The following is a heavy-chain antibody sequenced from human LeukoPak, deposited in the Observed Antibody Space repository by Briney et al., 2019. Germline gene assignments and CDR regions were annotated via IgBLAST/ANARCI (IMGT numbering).Heavy chain of an antibody. CDR2: MYHSGNT. CDR1: GYSISRGYY. J-gene: IGHJ4*02. CDR3: VSGPYGSGSKIDN. Sequence: SETLSLTCAVSGYSISRGYYWGWIRQSPEKGLEWIGNMYHSGNTYYNTSLKSRVAISVDTSKNQFSLKLSSVTAADTAVYYCVSGPYGSGSKIDNWGQGTLVTVSS. V-gene: IGHV4-38-2*01. D-gene: IGHD3-10*01.